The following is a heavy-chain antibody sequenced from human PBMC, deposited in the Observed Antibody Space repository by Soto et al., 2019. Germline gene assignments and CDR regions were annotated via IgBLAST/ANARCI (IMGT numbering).Heavy chain of an antibody. CDR2: IRGNGDSP. Sequence: GSLRLSCSASGFTFSSYTMQWVRQAPGKGLDYVSGIRGNGDSPFYADSVKGRFTISRDNSKNALYLLMSSLSADDTAVYYCVKSRGGNNFDFFDWGQGALVTVSS. CDR3: VKSRGGNNFDFFD. V-gene: IGHV3-64D*06. CDR1: GFTFSSYT. J-gene: IGHJ4*02. D-gene: IGHD5-12*01.